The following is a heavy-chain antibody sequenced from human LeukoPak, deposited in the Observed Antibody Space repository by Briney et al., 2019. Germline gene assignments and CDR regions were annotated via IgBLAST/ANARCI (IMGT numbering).Heavy chain of an antibody. D-gene: IGHD3-22*01. Sequence: GGSLRLSCAASGVTLNRDSMEGGREAPGKGLEWISYISSRSSSQHYADSVKCRFAISRDNAKNSLYLQMNSLRDEDTAVYYCAHSSDFDYWGQGTLVTVSS. V-gene: IGHV3-48*02. CDR1: GVTLNRDS. CDR3: AHSSDFDY. J-gene: IGHJ4*02. CDR2: ISSRSSSQ.